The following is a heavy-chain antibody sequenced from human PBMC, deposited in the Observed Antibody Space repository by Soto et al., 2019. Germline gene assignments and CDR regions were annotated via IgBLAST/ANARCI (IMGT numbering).Heavy chain of an antibody. CDR2: IIPIFGTA. J-gene: IGHJ6*02. D-gene: IGHD6-19*01. Sequence: SVKVSCKASGGTFSSYAISWVRQAPGQGLEWMGGIIPIFGTANYAQKFQGRVTITADESTSTAYMELSSLRSEDTAVYYCARDRTIAVAGYMDVWGQGTTVTVSS. CDR3: ARDRTIAVAGYMDV. V-gene: IGHV1-69*13. CDR1: GGTFSSYA.